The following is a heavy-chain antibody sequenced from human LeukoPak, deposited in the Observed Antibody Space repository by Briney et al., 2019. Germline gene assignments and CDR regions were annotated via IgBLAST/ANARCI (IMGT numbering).Heavy chain of an antibody. CDR2: IIPIFGTA. D-gene: IGHD5-18*01. CDR1: GGTFSSYA. V-gene: IGHV1-69*05. J-gene: IGHJ3*02. CDR3: ARGRYSYGLRDAFDI. Sequence: SVKVSCKASGGTFSSYAISWVRQAPGQGLEWMGGIIPIFGTANYAQKFQGRVTITTDESTSTAYMELSSLRSEDTAVYYCARGRYSYGLRDAFDIWGQGTMVTVSS.